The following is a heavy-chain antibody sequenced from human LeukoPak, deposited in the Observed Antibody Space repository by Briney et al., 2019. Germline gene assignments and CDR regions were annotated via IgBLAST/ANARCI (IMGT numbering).Heavy chain of an antibody. J-gene: IGHJ4*02. CDR3: ARDPAYYYDSSGYPFDY. D-gene: IGHD3-22*01. CDR2: ISSSSSYI. CDR1: GFTFSSYS. Sequence: GGSLRLSCAASGFTFSSYSMNWVRQAPGKGLEWVSSISSSSSYIYYADSVKGGFTISRDNAKNSLYLEMKRLRAEDTAVYYCARDPAYYYDSSGYPFDYWGQGTLVTVSS. V-gene: IGHV3-21*01.